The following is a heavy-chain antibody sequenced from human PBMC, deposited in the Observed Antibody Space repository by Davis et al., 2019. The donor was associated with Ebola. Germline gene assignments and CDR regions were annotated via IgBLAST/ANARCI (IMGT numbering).Heavy chain of an antibody. Sequence: GGSLRLSCAASGFTFKNYALSWVRQAPGKGLEWLSIINTDGGHTQYADSVKGRFTISRDNSRNTVFLQMNSLRAEDTAVYYCVKGQGRDYASGSRILDFWGQGTLVTVSS. CDR2: INTDGGHT. D-gene: IGHD3-10*01. J-gene: IGHJ4*02. V-gene: IGHV3-23*01. CDR3: VKGQGRDYASGSRILDF. CDR1: GFTFKNYA.